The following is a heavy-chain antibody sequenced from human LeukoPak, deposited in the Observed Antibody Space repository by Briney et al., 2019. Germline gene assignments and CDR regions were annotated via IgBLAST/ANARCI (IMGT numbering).Heavy chain of an antibody. J-gene: IGHJ6*02. CDR2: IYHSGST. D-gene: IGHD1-26*01. Sequence: NPSETLSLAFTVSGGSISGYYGGWFRQPQGRGRGWFGGIYHSGSTYYNPYLKSRVTISVDRSKNQFSLKLSSVTAADTAVYYCAREGSYPRYYYYGMDVWGQGTTVTVSS. CDR1: GGSISGYY. V-gene: IGHV4-59*05. CDR3: AREGSYPRYYYYGMDV.